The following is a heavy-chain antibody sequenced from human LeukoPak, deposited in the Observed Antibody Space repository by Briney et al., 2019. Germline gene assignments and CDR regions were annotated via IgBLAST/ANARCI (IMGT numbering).Heavy chain of an antibody. CDR1: GYTFTGYY. J-gene: IGHJ6*02. V-gene: IGHV1-2*02. Sequence: ASVKVSCKASGYTFTGYYMHWVRQAPGQGLEWMGWINPNSGGTNYAQKFQGRVTMTRNTSISTAYMELSSLRSEDTAIYYCAHGSRSYYYGSGSPGGYYYGMDVWGQGTTVTVSS. D-gene: IGHD3-10*01. CDR3: AHGSRSYYYGSGSPGGYYYGMDV. CDR2: INPNSGGT.